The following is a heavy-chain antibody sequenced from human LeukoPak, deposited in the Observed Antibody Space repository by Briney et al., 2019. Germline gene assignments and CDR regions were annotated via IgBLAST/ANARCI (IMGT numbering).Heavy chain of an antibody. CDR1: GYTFTSYG. V-gene: IGHV1-18*01. J-gene: IGHJ4*02. CDR2: ISAYNGNT. CDR3: ARGGQGVYYDSSGYYPFDY. D-gene: IGHD3-22*01. Sequence: GASVKVSCKASGYTFTSYGISWVRQAPGQGLKWMGWISAYNGNTNYAQKLQGRVTMTTDTSTSTAYMELRSLRSDDTAVYYCARGGQGVYYDSSGYYPFDYWGQGTLVTVSS.